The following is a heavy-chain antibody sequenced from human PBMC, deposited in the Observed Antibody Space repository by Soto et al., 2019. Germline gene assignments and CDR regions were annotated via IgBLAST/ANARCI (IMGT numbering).Heavy chain of an antibody. CDR1: GFTVSSNY. V-gene: IGHV3-66*04. CDR2: IYSGGST. Sequence: EVQLVESGGGLVQPGGSLRLSCAASGFTVSSNYMSWVRQAPGKGLEWVSVIYSGGSTYYADSVKGRFTISRDNSKNTLYLQMNGLRAEDTAVYYCARPYGDYALYAFDICGQGTMVTVSS. D-gene: IGHD4-17*01. J-gene: IGHJ3*02. CDR3: ARPYGDYALYAFDI.